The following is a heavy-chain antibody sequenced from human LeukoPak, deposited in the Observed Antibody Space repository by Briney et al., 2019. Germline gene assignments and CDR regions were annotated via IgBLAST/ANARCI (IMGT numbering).Heavy chain of an antibody. CDR1: GFTFSTFG. V-gene: IGHV3-7*01. Sequence: TGGSLRLSCAASGFTFSTFGMSWVRQAPGKGLEWVASIKQDGSEKYYVDSVKGRFTISRDNAKNSLFLLLSSLRAEDTAVYYCARGPRYFDLWGRGTLVTVSS. CDR2: IKQDGSEK. CDR3: ARGPRYFDL. J-gene: IGHJ2*01.